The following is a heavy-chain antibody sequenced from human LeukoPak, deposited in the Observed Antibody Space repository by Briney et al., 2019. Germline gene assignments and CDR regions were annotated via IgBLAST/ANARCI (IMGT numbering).Heavy chain of an antibody. J-gene: IGHJ4*02. CDR3: ARHSTWGYFDY. CDR2: ISSSSSTI. CDR1: GFTFSSYS. V-gene: IGHV3-48*04. D-gene: IGHD5/OR15-5a*01. Sequence: GGSLRLSCAASGFTFSSYSMNWVRQAPGKGLEWVLYISSSSSTIYYADSVRGRFTISRDNAKNSLYLQMNSLRAEDTAVYYCARHSTWGYFDYWGQGTLVTVSS.